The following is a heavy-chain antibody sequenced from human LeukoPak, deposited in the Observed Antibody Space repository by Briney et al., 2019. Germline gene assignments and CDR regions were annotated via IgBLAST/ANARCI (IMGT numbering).Heavy chain of an antibody. D-gene: IGHD1-1*01. CDR3: ARRTYSAAYWKHFDY. V-gene: IGHV4-34*01. CDR1: GGSFSGYY. J-gene: IGHJ4*02. CDR2: IYYSENT. Sequence: SETLSLTCAVYGGSFSGYYWSWIRQAPGKGLEWIGSIYYSENTYYNSSLKSRVTISVDTSKNQFSLELNSVTAADTAVYFCARRTYSAAYWKHFDYWGQGTLVTVSS.